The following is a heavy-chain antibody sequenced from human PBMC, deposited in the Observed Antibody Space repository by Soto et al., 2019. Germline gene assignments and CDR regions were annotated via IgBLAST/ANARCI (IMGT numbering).Heavy chain of an antibody. J-gene: IGHJ4*02. V-gene: IGHV3-11*05. CDR1: GFTFSDYY. CDR3: VRDTGGTFDY. D-gene: IGHD2-8*02. Sequence: QVQLVESGGGSVKPGGSLRLSCAASGFTFSDYYMAWIRQAPGKGLEWVSYVSSRSITTNYADSVKGRFTISRDDARNSLYLPMNSLTAEDTAVYYCVRDTGGTFDYWGQGTLVTVSS. CDR2: VSSRSITT.